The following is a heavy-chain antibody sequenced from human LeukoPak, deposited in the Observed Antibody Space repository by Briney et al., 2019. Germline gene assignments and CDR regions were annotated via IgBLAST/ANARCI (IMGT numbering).Heavy chain of an antibody. CDR2: ISWNSGSI. J-gene: IGHJ3*02. CDR3: AKDFYGDYGNGAFDI. V-gene: IGHV3-9*01. Sequence: GRSLRLSCAASGFTFDDYAMHWVRQAPGKGLEWVSGISWNSGSIGYADSVKGRLTISRDNAKNSLYLQMNSLRAEDTALYYCAKDFYGDYGNGAFDIWGQGTMVTVSS. D-gene: IGHD4-17*01. CDR1: GFTFDDYA.